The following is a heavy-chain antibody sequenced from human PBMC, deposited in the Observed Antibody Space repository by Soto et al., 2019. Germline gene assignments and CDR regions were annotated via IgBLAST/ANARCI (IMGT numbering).Heavy chain of an antibody. CDR2: IYYSGST. Sequence: SETLSLTCTVSGGSISSGGYYWSWIRQHPGKGLEWIGYIYYSGSTYYDPSLKSRVTISVDTSKSQFSLKLSSVTAADTAVYYCARGGYYFYYGMDVWGQGTTVTVSS. V-gene: IGHV4-31*03. CDR3: ARGGYYFYYGMDV. CDR1: GGSISSGGYY. J-gene: IGHJ6*02.